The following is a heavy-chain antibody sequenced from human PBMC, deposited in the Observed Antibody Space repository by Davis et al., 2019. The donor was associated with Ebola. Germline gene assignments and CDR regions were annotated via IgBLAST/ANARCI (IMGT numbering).Heavy chain of an antibody. CDR3: ASNGADY. CDR1: GGSISSYY. V-gene: IGHV4-59*08. Sequence: SETLSLTCTVSGGSISSYYWTWIRQPPGKGLEYIGYIHYSGSSDYNASLESRVTISVDTSKNQFSLKLSSVTAADTAVYYCASNGADYWGQGTLVTVSS. CDR2: IHYSGSS. J-gene: IGHJ4*02. D-gene: IGHD1-26*01.